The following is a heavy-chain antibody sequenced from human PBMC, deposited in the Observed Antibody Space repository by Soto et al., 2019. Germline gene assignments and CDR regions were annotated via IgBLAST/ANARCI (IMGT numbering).Heavy chain of an antibody. CDR2: INHSGST. CDR3: ARATGLA. CDR1: GGSFSGYY. Sequence: SETLSLTCAVYGGSFSGYYWSWIRQPPGKGLEWIGEINHSGSTNYNPSLKSRVTISVDTSKNQFSLKLSSVTAADTAMYYCARATGLAWGQGTLVTVSS. V-gene: IGHV4-34*01. J-gene: IGHJ4*02.